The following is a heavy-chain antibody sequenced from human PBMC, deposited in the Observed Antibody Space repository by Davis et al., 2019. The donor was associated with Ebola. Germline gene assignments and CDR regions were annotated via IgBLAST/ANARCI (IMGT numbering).Heavy chain of an antibody. CDR2: ISVYNSDI. CDR1: GYSFTSYG. Sequence: AASVKVSCKASGYSFTSYGISWVRQAPGQGLEWLGWISVYNSDINYAQKLQGRVTMTTDTSTSTAYMELRSLRSDDTAVYYCARGITMVRGENWFDPWGQGTLVTVSS. J-gene: IGHJ5*02. V-gene: IGHV1-18*01. D-gene: IGHD3-10*01. CDR3: ARGITMVRGENWFDP.